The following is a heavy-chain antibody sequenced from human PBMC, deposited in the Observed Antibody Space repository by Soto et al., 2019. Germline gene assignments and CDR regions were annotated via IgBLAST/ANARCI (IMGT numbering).Heavy chain of an antibody. Sequence: GSGPTLVNPTQTLTLTCPFSGFSLSTSGVGVGWIRQPPGKALEWLALIYWNDDKRYSPSLKSRLTITKDTSKNQVVLTMTNMDPVDTATYYCAHGGGSSWSNWFDPWGQGTLVTVSS. D-gene: IGHD6-13*01. CDR2: IYWNDDK. CDR1: GFSLSTSGVG. CDR3: AHGGGSSWSNWFDP. V-gene: IGHV2-5*01. J-gene: IGHJ5*02.